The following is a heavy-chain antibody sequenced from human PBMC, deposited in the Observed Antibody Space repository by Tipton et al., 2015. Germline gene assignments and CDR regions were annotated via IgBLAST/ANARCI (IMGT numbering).Heavy chain of an antibody. CDR1: GFNFNNYA. J-gene: IGHJ4*02. Sequence: LRLSCGGSGFNFNNYAMHWVRQAPGKGLEWIGYISYSGSTHYNPSFKSRVAISVDTSKNQFSLKLNSVTAADTAVYYCARGLLLWFGMSDYWGRGTLVTVSS. CDR3: ARGLLLWFGMSDY. CDR2: ISYSGST. D-gene: IGHD3-10*01. V-gene: IGHV4-59*08.